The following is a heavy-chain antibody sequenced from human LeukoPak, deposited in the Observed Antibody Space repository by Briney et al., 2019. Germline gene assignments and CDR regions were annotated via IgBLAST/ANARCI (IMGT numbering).Heavy chain of an antibody. Sequence: PGGSLRLSCAASGFTFSSYGMHWVRQAPGKGLEWVAFIRYDGSNKYYADSVKGRFTISRDNSKNTLYLQMNSLRAEDTAWYYCAKNPGPTFHPLFDYWGQGPLVTVSS. V-gene: IGHV3-30*02. CDR3: AKNPGPTFHPLFDY. D-gene: IGHD2/OR15-2a*01. CDR2: IRYDGSNK. J-gene: IGHJ4*02. CDR1: GFTFSSYG.